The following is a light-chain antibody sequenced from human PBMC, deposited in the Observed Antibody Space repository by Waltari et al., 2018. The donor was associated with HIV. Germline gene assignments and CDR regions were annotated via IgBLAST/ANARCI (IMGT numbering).Light chain of an antibody. Sequence: QSALTQPASVSGSAGQSITIPCTGTSSDVGSYNLVSWYQQHPGKAPKLMVYEVSKRPSGVSNRFSGSKSGNTASLTISGLQAEDEADYYCCSYAGSSTFWVFGGGTKLTVL. CDR3: CSYAGSSTFWV. CDR1: SSDVGSYNL. V-gene: IGLV2-23*02. CDR2: EVS. J-gene: IGLJ3*02.